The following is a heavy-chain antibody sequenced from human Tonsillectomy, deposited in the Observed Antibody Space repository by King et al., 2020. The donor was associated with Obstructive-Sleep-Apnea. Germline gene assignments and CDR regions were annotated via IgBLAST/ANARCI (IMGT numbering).Heavy chain of an antibody. J-gene: IGHJ4*02. Sequence: EVQLVESGGGLVQPGRSLRVSCSGSGFNLGAYAVAWFRQAPGKGLDWVGLIRSKPYGGTTEYAASVEGRFTISRDDSKNIAYLLMNSLKTEDTAMYYCSRILAVAGCDYWGPGTLVTVSS. D-gene: IGHD6-19*01. CDR1: GFNLGAYA. CDR2: IRSKPYGGTT. CDR3: SRILAVAGCDY. V-gene: IGHV3-49*03.